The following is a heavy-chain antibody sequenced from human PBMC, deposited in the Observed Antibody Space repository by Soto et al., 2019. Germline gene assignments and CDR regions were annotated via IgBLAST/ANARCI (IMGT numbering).Heavy chain of an antibody. D-gene: IGHD6-19*01. J-gene: IGHJ4*02. CDR3: ATGSGTFDY. V-gene: IGHV4-39*07. CDR1: GGSISSSNYY. Sequence: SETLSLTCTVSGGSISSSNYYWGWIRQTPGKGLEWIGSSYYRGNTHYNPSLKSRVTIYVDTSKNQFSLNLYSVTAADTAVYYCATGSGTFDYWGQGTLVTVSS. CDR2: SYYRGNT.